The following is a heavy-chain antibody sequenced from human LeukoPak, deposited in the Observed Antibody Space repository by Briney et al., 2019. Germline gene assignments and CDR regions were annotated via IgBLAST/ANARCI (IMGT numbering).Heavy chain of an antibody. Sequence: ASVKVSCKASGYTFTGYCMHWVRQAPGQGLEWMGWINPNSGGTNYAQKFQGRVTMTRDTSISTAYMELSRLRSDDTAVYYCARGRVGGGYSNWFDPWGQGTLVTVSS. CDR1: GYTFTGYC. V-gene: IGHV1-2*02. CDR3: ARGRVGGGYSNWFDP. CDR2: INPNSGGT. J-gene: IGHJ5*02. D-gene: IGHD2-21*02.